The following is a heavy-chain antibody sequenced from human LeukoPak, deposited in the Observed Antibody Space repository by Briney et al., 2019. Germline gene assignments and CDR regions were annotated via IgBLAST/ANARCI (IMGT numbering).Heavy chain of an antibody. CDR2: INHSGST. Sequence: SETLSLTCAVYGGSFSGYYWSWIRQPPGKGLEWIGEINHSGSTNYNPSLKSRVTISVDTAKNQFSLKLSPVTAADTAVYYCARGEGVVVPAAMFAFDIWGQGTMVTVSS. CDR1: GGSFSGYY. J-gene: IGHJ3*02. V-gene: IGHV4-34*01. CDR3: ARGEGVVVPAAMFAFDI. D-gene: IGHD2-2*01.